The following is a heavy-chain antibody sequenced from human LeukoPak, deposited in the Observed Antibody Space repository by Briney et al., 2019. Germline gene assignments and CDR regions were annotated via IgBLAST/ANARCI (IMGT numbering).Heavy chain of an antibody. V-gene: IGHV1-2*02. CDR1: GATINY. CDR2: INSNIGGT. Sequence: ASVKVSCKTSGATINYIHWMRQAPGQGLEWMGWINSNIGGTSFAQIFQGRVSMTRDTSITTAHMELSRLRSDDTAVYYCARTTYYDSSGYYVGHYYYMDVWGKGTTVTVSS. J-gene: IGHJ6*03. D-gene: IGHD3-22*01. CDR3: ARTTYYDSSGYYVGHYYYMDV.